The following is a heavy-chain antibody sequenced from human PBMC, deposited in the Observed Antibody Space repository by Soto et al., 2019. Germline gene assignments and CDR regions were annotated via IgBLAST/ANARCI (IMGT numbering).Heavy chain of an antibody. J-gene: IGHJ4*02. D-gene: IGHD3-10*01. V-gene: IGHV3-7*01. CDR1: GFTFSNFW. CDR3: AAGFPPDY. Sequence: EVQVVESGGGLVQPGGSLKLSCAASGFTFSNFWMNWVRQAPGKGLEWVANIKGDGSEKYYVDSVKGRFTISRDNANNQLYLEMDSLRGEDTAVYYCAAGFPPDYWGPGTLVTVAS. CDR2: IKGDGSEK.